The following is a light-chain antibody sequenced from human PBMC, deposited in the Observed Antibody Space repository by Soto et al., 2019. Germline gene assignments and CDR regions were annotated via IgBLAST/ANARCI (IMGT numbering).Light chain of an antibody. CDR1: QSVSSN. Sequence: EIVMTQSPATLSVSPGERATLSCRASQSVSSNLAWYQQRPGQAPRLLIYGASTRATGIPARLSGSGSATEFTLAISSLQFEDFAVYYCQRHNNWPFTFGQGTKLEIK. J-gene: IGKJ2*01. CDR2: GAS. V-gene: IGKV3-15*01. CDR3: QRHNNWPFT.